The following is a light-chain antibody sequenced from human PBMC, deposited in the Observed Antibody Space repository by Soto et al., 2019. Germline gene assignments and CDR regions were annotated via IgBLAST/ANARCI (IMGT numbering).Light chain of an antibody. CDR3: QQYNNWPTWT. CDR2: DAS. J-gene: IGKJ1*01. V-gene: IGKV3-15*01. CDR1: QSVSNS. Sequence: VVLTQSPVTLSLSPGDTATLSCGASQSVSNSLAWYQQRPGQAPRLLIYDASSRATGIPARFSGSGSETEFTLTISSLQAEDSAVYFCQQYNNWPTWTFGQGTKVDI.